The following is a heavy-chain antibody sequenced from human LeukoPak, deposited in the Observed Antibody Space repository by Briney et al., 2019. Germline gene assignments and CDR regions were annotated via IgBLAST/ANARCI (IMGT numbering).Heavy chain of an antibody. J-gene: IGHJ5*02. V-gene: IGHV4-39*01. CDR1: GGSISSSSYY. Sequence: SETLSLTCTVSGGSISSSSYYWGWIRQPPGKGLEWIGIIYYNGSTYYNPSLKSRLTISVDTSKSQFSLKLSSVTATDTAVYYCARRGYCSSTSCYEYWFDPWGQGTLVTVSS. CDR3: ARRGYCSSTSCYEYWFDP. CDR2: IYYNGST. D-gene: IGHD2-2*01.